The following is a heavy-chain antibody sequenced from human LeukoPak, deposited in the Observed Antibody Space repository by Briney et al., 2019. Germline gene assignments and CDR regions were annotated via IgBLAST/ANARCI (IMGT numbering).Heavy chain of an antibody. V-gene: IGHV3-74*01. CDR2: INADGTTT. J-gene: IGHJ5*02. D-gene: IGHD3-10*01. CDR1: GFTFRTNW. Sequence: QPGGSLRLSCVASGFTFRTNWMNWVRQAPGKGLVWVSRINADGTTTTYADSVKGRFTTSRDNAKNTLYLQMNSLRAEDTAVYYCPRDYNGLTWGQGTLVTVSS. CDR3: PRDYNGLT.